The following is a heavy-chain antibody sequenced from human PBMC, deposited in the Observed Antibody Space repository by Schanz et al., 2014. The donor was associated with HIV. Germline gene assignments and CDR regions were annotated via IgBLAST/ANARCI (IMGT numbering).Heavy chain of an antibody. Sequence: EVQLLESGGGLVQPGGSLRLSCAASGFTFSSYAMNWVRQPPGKGLEWVSAISGSGGSTYYADSVKGRFTISRDNSKNTLYLQMNSLRAEDTAVYYCASTEYPYTTSSDYYYGMDVWGQGTTVTVSS. J-gene: IGHJ6*02. CDR2: ISGSGGST. CDR3: ASTEYPYTTSSDYYYGMDV. CDR1: GFTFSSYA. D-gene: IGHD6-6*01. V-gene: IGHV3-23*01.